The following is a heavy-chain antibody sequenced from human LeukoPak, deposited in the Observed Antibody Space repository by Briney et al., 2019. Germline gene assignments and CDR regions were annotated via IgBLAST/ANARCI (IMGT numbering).Heavy chain of an antibody. CDR2: IKQDGSEK. D-gene: IGHD6-19*01. Sequence: GGSLRLSCAASGFTFSSYWMSWVRQAPGKGLEWVANIKQDGSEKYYVDSVKGRFTISRDNAKNSLYLQMNSLRAEDTAVYYCARIDSSGSYSRGYWGQGWLATVSS. V-gene: IGHV3-7*01. CDR1: GFTFSSYW. CDR3: ARIDSSGSYSRGY. J-gene: IGHJ1*01.